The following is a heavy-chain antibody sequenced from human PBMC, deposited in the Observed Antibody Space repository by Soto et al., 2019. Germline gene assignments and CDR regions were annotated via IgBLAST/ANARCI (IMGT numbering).Heavy chain of an antibody. D-gene: IGHD3-22*01. CDR3: ARALGDRATDY. Sequence: SETLSLTCAVYGGSFSGCYWSWIRQPPGKGLEWIGELNHSRSTNYNPSLKRRVTISVETSKNQFSLKLSSVTAADTAVYYCARALGDRATDYWGQGTLVTVSS. V-gene: IGHV4-34*01. CDR2: LNHSRST. CDR1: GGSFSGCY. J-gene: IGHJ4*02.